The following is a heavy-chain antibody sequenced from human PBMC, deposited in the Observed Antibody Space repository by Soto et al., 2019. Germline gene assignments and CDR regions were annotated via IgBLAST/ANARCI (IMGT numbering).Heavy chain of an antibody. Sequence: SETLSLTCTVSGGSISSSSYYWGWIRQPPGKGLEWIGSIYYSGSTYYNPSLKSRVTISVDTSKNQFSLKLSSVTAADTAVYYCARTTVSRYFDWWGYYYYGMDVWGQGTTVTVSS. CDR1: GGSISSSSYY. CDR3: ARTTVSRYFDWWGYYYYGMDV. CDR2: IYYSGST. D-gene: IGHD3-9*01. V-gene: IGHV4-39*01. J-gene: IGHJ6*02.